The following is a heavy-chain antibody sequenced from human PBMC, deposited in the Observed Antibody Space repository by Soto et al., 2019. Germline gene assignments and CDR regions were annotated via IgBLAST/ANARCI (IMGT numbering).Heavy chain of an antibody. Sequence: SETLSLTCTVSGGSISSGGYYWSWIRQHPGKGLEWIGYIYYSGSTYYNPSLKSRVTISVDTSKNQFSLKLSSVTAADTAVYYCAREVVVVAAVPGAYYYYYMDVWGKGTMVTVSS. J-gene: IGHJ6*03. CDR3: AREVVVVAAVPGAYYYYYMDV. D-gene: IGHD2-15*01. CDR1: GGSISSGGYY. CDR2: IYYSGST. V-gene: IGHV4-31*03.